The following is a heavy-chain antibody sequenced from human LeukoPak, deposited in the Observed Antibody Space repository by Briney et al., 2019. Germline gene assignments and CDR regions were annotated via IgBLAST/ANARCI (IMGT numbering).Heavy chain of an antibody. D-gene: IGHD5-24*01. CDR2: IIPIFGTA. CDR1: GYTFTNYY. J-gene: IGHJ4*02. V-gene: IGHV1-69*05. CDR3: ARDVWEMATTPHFDY. Sequence: ASVKVSCKASGYTFTNYYMHWVRQAPGQGLEWMGRIIPIFGTANYAQKFQGRVTITTDESTSTAYMELSSLRSEDTAVYYCARDVWEMATTPHFDYWGQGTLVTVSS.